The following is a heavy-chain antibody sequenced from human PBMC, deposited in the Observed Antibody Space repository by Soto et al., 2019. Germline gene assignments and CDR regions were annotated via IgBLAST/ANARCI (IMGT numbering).Heavy chain of an antibody. Sequence: PGGSLRLSCAASGFTFSSSSMCWVRQAPGKGLEWVSGFRSGGDDGTTYYADSVKGRFTISRDNSKNTLFLQMDSLRAEDTAIYYCAKKVNSGPGSQYFDYWGQGTLVTVSS. D-gene: IGHD3-10*01. CDR3: AKKVNSGPGSQYFDY. J-gene: IGHJ4*02. CDR2: FRSGGDDGTT. CDR1: GFTFSSSS. V-gene: IGHV3-23*01.